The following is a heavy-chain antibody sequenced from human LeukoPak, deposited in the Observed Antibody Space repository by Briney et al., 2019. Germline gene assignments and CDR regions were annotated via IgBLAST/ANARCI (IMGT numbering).Heavy chain of an antibody. J-gene: IGHJ4*02. Sequence: GESLKISCKTSGYTFTSYWIGWVRQMPGKGLEWMGVVYPPDSDTRYNPSFQGQVTMSADKSINTAYLHWSSLQASDTAMYYRARPGASGFGWYYFDYWGQGTLVTVSS. CDR2: VYPPDSDT. CDR3: ARPGASGFGWYYFDY. D-gene: IGHD6-19*01. V-gene: IGHV5-51*01. CDR1: GYTFTSYW.